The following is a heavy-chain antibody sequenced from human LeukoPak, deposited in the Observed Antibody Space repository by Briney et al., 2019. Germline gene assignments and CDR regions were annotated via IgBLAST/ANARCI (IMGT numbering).Heavy chain of an antibody. D-gene: IGHD2-2*01. CDR1: GFTFSNYA. J-gene: IGHJ5*02. CDR2: INGGGGGGT. CDR3: AASLPNIVVVPAAKGPFGS. Sequence: GGSLRLSCAASGFTFSNYAMSWARQAPGKGLEWVSGINGGGGGGTFHADSVRGRFTISRDNSKNTLYLQMSSLRAEDTAVYYCAASLPNIVVVPAAKGPFGSWGQGTLVTVS. V-gene: IGHV3-23*01.